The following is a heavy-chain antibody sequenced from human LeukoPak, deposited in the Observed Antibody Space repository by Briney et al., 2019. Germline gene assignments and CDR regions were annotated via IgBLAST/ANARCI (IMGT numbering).Heavy chain of an antibody. CDR3: ATRPPGFGELLPDY. Sequence: PGGSLRLSCAASGFTFSNYAMTWVRQAPGKGLEWVSAISGSGGSTYYADSVKGRFTISRDNSKNTLYLQMNSLRAEDTAVYYCATRPPGFGELLPDYWGQGTLVTVSS. J-gene: IGHJ4*02. CDR2: ISGSGGST. D-gene: IGHD3-10*01. CDR1: GFTFSNYA. V-gene: IGHV3-23*01.